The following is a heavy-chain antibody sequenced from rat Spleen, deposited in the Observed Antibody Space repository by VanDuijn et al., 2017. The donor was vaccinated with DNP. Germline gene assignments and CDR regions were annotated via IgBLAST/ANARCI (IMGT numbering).Heavy chain of an antibody. CDR3: ARVLYGSYPFAY. Sequence: EVQLVETGGGLVQPGRSLKLSCVASGFTFSSYWMTWIRQVPGKGLEWVASITSSGGSTYYPESVRGRFTISRDNTKNTLYLQMNSLRSEDTATYYCARVLYGSYPFAYWGQGTLVTVSS. CDR2: ITSSGGST. J-gene: IGHJ3*01. CDR1: GFTFSSYW. V-gene: IGHV5-31*01. D-gene: IGHD1-3*01.